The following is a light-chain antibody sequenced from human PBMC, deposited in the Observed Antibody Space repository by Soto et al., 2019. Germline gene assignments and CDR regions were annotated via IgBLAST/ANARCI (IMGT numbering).Light chain of an antibody. J-gene: IGKJ3*01. V-gene: IGKV3-15*01. CDR1: ASVHRN. Sequence: EMVMTQSPATLSVSPGERVTLSCRARASVHRNLAWYQQKPGQGPSLLIYYASTRATGVPDRFTGSGSGTEGTLTISSLQSEDFGVYHWQHYRNWPPTFGPGTKVESK. CDR3: QHYRNWPPT. CDR2: YAS.